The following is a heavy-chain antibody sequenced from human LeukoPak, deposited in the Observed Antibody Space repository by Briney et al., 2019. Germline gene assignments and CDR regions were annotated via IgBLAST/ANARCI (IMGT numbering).Heavy chain of an antibody. CDR2: ISGNGGST. V-gene: IGHV3-23*01. D-gene: IGHD2-2*01. Sequence: GGSLRLSCAASGFSFNSYAMTWVRQAPGKGLEWVSSISGNGGSTYYTDSVKGRFTISRDNSKNTLYLQMNSLRAEDTAAYYCAKDLRVIVVTYYMDVWGKGTTVTVSS. CDR1: GFSFNSYA. CDR3: AKDLRVIVVTYYMDV. J-gene: IGHJ6*03.